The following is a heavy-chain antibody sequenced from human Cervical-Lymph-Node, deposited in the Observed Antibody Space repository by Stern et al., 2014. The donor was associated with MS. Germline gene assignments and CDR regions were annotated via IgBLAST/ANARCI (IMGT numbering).Heavy chain of an antibody. D-gene: IGHD3-3*01. CDR3: ARVSYDFWSGYYVFDY. Sequence: HVPLVDSGPGLVQPSQTLSLTCTVSVGSIRTCGYYWSCIRPHPVKGLVWIGYLYDSGSTYYNPSLKSRVTISVDTSKNQFSLKLSSVTAADTAVYYCARVSYDFWSGYYVFDYGGQGTLVTGSS. CDR1: VGSIRTCGYY. V-gene: IGHV4-31*03. J-gene: IGHJ4*02. CDR2: LYDSGST.